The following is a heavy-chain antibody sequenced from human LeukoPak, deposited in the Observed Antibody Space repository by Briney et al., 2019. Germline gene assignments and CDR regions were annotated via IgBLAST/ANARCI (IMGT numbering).Heavy chain of an antibody. Sequence: GGSLRLSYAASGFTFRNYGMNWVRQAPGRGLEWLSGISPRGGGTYYADSAKGRFTISRDDSKNTLSLQMNSLRVEDTAVYYCARDLAWGAFDYWGQGTLVTVSS. V-gene: IGHV3-23*01. CDR1: GFTFRNYG. D-gene: IGHD7-27*01. CDR3: ARDLAWGAFDY. J-gene: IGHJ4*02. CDR2: ISPRGGGT.